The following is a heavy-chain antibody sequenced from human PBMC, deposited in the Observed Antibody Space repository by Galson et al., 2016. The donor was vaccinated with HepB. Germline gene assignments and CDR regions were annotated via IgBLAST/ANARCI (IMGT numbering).Heavy chain of an antibody. CDR2: IKEDGSQK. J-gene: IGHJ4*02. CDR3: ARLTSRTGGFRYGEERTLDY. V-gene: IGHV3-7*03. CDR1: GFTFSSSW. Sequence: SLRLSCAASGFTFSSSWMRWVRQTPGKGLEWMANIKEDGSQKYYFDSVKGRSIISRDNAKNTLYLQMNRLRAEDTDVYYCARLTSRTGGFRYGEERTLDYWGQGTLVTVSS. D-gene: IGHD3-16*01.